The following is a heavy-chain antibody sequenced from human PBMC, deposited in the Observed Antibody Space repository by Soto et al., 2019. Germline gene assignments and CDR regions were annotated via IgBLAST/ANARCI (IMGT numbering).Heavy chain of an antibody. D-gene: IGHD5-12*01. V-gene: IGHV4-4*07. CDR2: IYTSGST. Sequence: SSEPLSLPCTVSVGAISSYYWSWIRQPAVKGLEWIGRIYTSGSTNYNPSLKSRVTMSVDTSKNQFSLKLSSVTAADTAVYYCARDRGYSGYDKGYFDYWGQGTLVTVSS. CDR3: ARDRGYSGYDKGYFDY. CDR1: VGAISSYY. J-gene: IGHJ4*02.